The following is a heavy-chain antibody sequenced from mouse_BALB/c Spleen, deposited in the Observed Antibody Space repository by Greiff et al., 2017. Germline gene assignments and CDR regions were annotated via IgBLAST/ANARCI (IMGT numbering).Heavy chain of an antibody. D-gene: IGHD2-1*01. CDR2: IDPANGNT. CDR3: AHYGNYGYYFDY. V-gene: IGHV14-3*02. CDR1: GFNIKDTY. J-gene: IGHJ2*01. Sequence: VQLQQSGAELVKPGASVKLSCTASGFNIKDTYMHWVKQRPEQGLEWIGRIDPANGNTKYDPKFQGKATITADTSSNTAYLQLSSLTSEDTAVYYCAHYGNYGYYFDYWGQGTTLTVSS.